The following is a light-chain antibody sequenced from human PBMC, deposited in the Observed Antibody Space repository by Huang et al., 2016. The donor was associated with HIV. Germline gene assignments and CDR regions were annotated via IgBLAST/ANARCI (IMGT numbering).Light chain of an antibody. J-gene: IGKJ2*01. Sequence: EIVLTQSPATLSLSPGERATLSCRATPSIRNRSLAWFQQKPGLAPRLLIYDASNRATGIPDRFSGGGSGTDFTLTISRLEPEDFAVYYCQQYGSSSYTFGQGTKLELK. CDR3: QQYGSSSYT. V-gene: IGKV3D-20*01. CDR2: DAS. CDR1: PSIRNRS.